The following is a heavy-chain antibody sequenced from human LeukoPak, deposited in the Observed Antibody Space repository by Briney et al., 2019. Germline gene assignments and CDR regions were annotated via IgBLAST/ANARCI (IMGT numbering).Heavy chain of an antibody. V-gene: IGHV3-53*01. D-gene: IGHD3-22*01. Sequence: GGSLRLSCAASGFTVSSNYMSWVRQAPGKGLEWVSVIYSGGSTYYADSVKGRFTISRDNSKNTLYLQMNSLRAEDTAVYYCAKTYYYDSSGYYYGHFDYWGQGTLVTVSS. J-gene: IGHJ4*02. CDR3: AKTYYYDSSGYYYGHFDY. CDR1: GFTVSSNY. CDR2: IYSGGST.